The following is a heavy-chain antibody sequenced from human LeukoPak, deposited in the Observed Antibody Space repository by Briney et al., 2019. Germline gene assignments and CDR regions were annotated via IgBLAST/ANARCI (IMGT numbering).Heavy chain of an antibody. CDR3: ARVPIRITMVRGVIRRHNWFDP. D-gene: IGHD3-10*01. J-gene: IGHJ5*02. Sequence: SETLSLTCTVSGGSISSYYWSWIRQPPGKGLEWIGYIYYSGSTNYNPSLKSRVTISVDTSKNQFSLKLSSVTAADTAVYYCARVPIRITMVRGVIRRHNWFDPWGQGTLVTVSS. CDR2: IYYSGST. V-gene: IGHV4-59*01. CDR1: GGSISSYY.